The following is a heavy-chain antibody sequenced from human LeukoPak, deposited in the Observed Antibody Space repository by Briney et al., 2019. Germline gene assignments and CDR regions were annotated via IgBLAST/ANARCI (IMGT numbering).Heavy chain of an antibody. V-gene: IGHV3-74*01. CDR1: GFTFSNYW. Sequence: GGSLRLSCAASGFTFSNYWMHWVRQAPGKGLVWVSRINSDGINTSYADSVKGRFTISRDNAKNTLNLQMNSLRAEDTAVYYCARDLGQYYDTSDNWFGPWGQGTLVTVSS. CDR3: ARDLGQYYDTSDNWFGP. CDR2: INSDGINT. D-gene: IGHD3-22*01. J-gene: IGHJ5*02.